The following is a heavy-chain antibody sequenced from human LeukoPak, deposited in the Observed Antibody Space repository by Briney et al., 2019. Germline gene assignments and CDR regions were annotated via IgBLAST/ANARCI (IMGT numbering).Heavy chain of an antibody. CDR1: GFTFSNYA. CDR3: AKDAGNWGSRFDY. D-gene: IGHD7-27*01. J-gene: IGHJ4*02. V-gene: IGHV3-23*01. Sequence: GGSLRLSCAASGFTFSNYAMTWVRQAPGKGLEWVSSISGSDGTTYYADSVKGRFTISRDNSKNTLNLQMNSLRAEDTAVYYCAKDAGNWGSRFDYWGQGTLVTVSS. CDR2: ISGSDGTT.